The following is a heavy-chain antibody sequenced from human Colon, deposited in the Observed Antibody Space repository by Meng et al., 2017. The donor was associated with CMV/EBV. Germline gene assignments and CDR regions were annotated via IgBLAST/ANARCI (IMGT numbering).Heavy chain of an antibody. J-gene: IGHJ6*02. D-gene: IGHD2-2*01. CDR3: ARLPLGYCSTTSCFQNGMDV. Sequence: SETLSLTCTVSGGSISSSTYYWGWIRQAPGKGLEWIGGISYIGGTYCNPSLKSRVTMSVDMSENQFSLKLSSVTAADTAVYYCARLPLGYCSTTSCFQNGMDVWGQGTTVTVSS. CDR1: GGSISSSTYY. V-gene: IGHV4-39*01. CDR2: ISYIGGT.